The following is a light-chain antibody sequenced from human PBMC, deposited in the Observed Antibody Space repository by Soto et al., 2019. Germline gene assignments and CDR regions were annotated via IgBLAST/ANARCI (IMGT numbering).Light chain of an antibody. CDR3: AAWDDSLRGL. Sequence: QAVVTQPPSASGTPGQRVTISCSGSSSNMGNHYVSWYQRLPGTAPELLIYKNNQRPSGVPDRFSGSKSGTSASLAISGLRSDDEADYYCAAWDDSLRGLFGGGTKLTVL. J-gene: IGLJ2*01. CDR1: SSNMGNHY. V-gene: IGLV1-47*01. CDR2: KNN.